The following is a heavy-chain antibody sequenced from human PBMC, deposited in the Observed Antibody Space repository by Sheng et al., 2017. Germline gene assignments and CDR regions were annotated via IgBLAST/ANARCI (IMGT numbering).Heavy chain of an antibody. CDR1: GYTFTSYD. D-gene: IGHD3-10*01. V-gene: IGHV1-8*01. J-gene: IGHJ6*02. CDR2: MNPNSGNT. CDR3: ARGLGAMVRGVIRTYYYYYGMDV. Sequence: QVQLMQSGAEVKKPGASVKVSCKASGYTFTSYDINWVRQATGQGLEWMGWMNPNSGNTGYAQKFQGRVTMTRNNSISTAYMELTSLRSEDAAVYYCARGLGAMVRGVIRTYYYYYGMDVWDQGP.